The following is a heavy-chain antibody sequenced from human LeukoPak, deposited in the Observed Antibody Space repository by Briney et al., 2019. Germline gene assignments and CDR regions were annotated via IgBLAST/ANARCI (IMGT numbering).Heavy chain of an antibody. CDR1: GFTFSSYA. Sequence: GGSLRLSCAASGFTFSSYAMHWVRQAPGKGLEWVAVILDDGSNKYYADSVKGRFTISRDNSKNTLYLQMNSLRAEDTAVYYCASPLFPVQLEQTPFDYWGQGTLVTVSS. CDR2: ILDDGSNK. D-gene: IGHD1-1*01. V-gene: IGHV3-30-3*01. J-gene: IGHJ4*02. CDR3: ASPLFPVQLEQTPFDY.